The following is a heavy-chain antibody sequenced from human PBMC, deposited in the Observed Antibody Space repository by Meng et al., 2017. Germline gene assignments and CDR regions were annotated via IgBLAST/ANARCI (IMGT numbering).Heavy chain of an antibody. CDR1: GGSFSGYY. D-gene: IGHD3-10*01. J-gene: IGHJ5*02. V-gene: IGHV4-34*01. CDR2: INHSGST. Sequence: SETLSLTCAVYGGSFSGYYWSWIRQPPGKGLEWIGEINHSGSTNYNPPLKSRVTISVDTSKNQFSLKLSSVTAADTAVYYCARGGLLWFGELLHAYDRWFDPWGQGTLVTVSS. CDR3: ARGGLLWFGELLHAYDRWFDP.